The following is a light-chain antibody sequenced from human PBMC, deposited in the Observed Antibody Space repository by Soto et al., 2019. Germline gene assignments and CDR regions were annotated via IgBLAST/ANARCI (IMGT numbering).Light chain of an antibody. V-gene: IGLV2-14*01. CDR3: SSYTSSSTVV. Sequence: ALTQPASVSGSPGQSITLSCTGTSSDVGGYNYVSWYQQHPGKAPKLMIYDVSNRPSGVSNRFSGSKSGNTASLTISGLQAEDEADYYCSSYTSSSTVVFGGGTKLTVL. CDR2: DVS. J-gene: IGLJ2*01. CDR1: SSDVGGYNY.